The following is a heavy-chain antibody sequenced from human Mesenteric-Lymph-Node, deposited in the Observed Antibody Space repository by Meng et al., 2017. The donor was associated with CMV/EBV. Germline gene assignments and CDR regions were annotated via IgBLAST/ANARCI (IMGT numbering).Heavy chain of an antibody. V-gene: IGHV4-34*01. CDR3: ARGSSYDILTGYFDY. Sequence: QVQLRPWVAGLLKPSETLSVTFAVYGGSFSGYYWNWIRQSPEKGLEWIGEINHSGSTTYNPSFTSRIIISVDTSMNQISLNMSSVAAADTAVYYCARGSSYDILTGYFDYWGQGALVTVSS. CDR1: GGSFSGYY. D-gene: IGHD3-9*01. J-gene: IGHJ4*02. CDR2: INHSGST.